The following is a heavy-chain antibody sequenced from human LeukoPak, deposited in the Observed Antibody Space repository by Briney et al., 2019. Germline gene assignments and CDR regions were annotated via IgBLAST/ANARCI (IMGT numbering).Heavy chain of an antibody. Sequence: SQTLSLTCTVSGGSISSGSYYWSWIRQAAGKGLEWIGRIYTSGSTNYNPSLKSRVTISVDTSKNKFSLKLSSVTAADTAVYYCARDSSMYYYYYMDVWDKGTTVTVSS. V-gene: IGHV4-61*02. CDR1: GGSISSGSYY. CDR2: IYTSGST. J-gene: IGHJ6*03. CDR3: ARDSSMYYYYYMDV.